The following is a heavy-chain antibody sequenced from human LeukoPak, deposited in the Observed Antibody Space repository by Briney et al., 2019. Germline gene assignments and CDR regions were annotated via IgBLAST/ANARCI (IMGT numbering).Heavy chain of an antibody. Sequence: GGSLRLSCVASGLAFSSYSMHWVRQAPGKGLEWVGVISYDGSDEYYTDSVKGRFTITRDNSKNTVYLQMNSLRADDTAVYYCARDFTPEWFDIHWGQGTLVTVS. CDR3: ARDFTPEWFDIH. CDR1: GLAFSSYS. V-gene: IGHV3-30*04. J-gene: IGHJ4*02. D-gene: IGHD3-3*01. CDR2: ISYDGSDE.